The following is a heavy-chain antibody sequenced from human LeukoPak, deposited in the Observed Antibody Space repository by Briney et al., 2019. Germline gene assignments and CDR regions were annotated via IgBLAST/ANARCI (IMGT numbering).Heavy chain of an antibody. D-gene: IGHD3-22*01. CDR1: GFTFSSYA. J-gene: IGHJ5*02. V-gene: IGHV3-23*01. Sequence: GGSLRLSCTASGFTFSSYAMTWVRQAPGKGLEWVSAISGSDSRTYYADSVKGRFTISRDNSKTTLNLQMNSLRAEDTAVYYCARDLGQYYDTSDNWFDPWGQGTLVTVSS. CDR3: ARDLGQYYDTSDNWFDP. CDR2: ISGSDSRT.